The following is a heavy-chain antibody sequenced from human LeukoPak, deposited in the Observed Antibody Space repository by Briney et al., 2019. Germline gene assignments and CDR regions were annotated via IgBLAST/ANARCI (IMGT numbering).Heavy chain of an antibody. V-gene: IGHV4-4*07. CDR3: ATEGDRDSGVWYRFDS. J-gene: IGHJ5*01. CDR1: GVSCTDYF. Sequence: TSETLSLTCTVSGVSCTDYFWSWIRQPAGRVLEWIGRIHSSGSTNYNPSVKSRITVSLDTSKNQFSLKLSSVTAADTAVYYCATEGDRDSGVWYRFDSWGQGTLVTVSS. CDR2: IHSSGST. D-gene: IGHD2-21*02.